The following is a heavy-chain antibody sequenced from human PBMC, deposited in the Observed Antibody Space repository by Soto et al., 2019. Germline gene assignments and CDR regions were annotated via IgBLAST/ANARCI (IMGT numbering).Heavy chain of an antibody. V-gene: IGHV3-23*01. CDR1: GFTFSSYA. CDR2: ISGSGGST. CDR3: AKDGYYDFWSGYFGQYGMDV. D-gene: IGHD3-3*01. Sequence: PGGSLRLSCAASGFTFSSYAMSWVRQAPGKGLEWVSAISGSGGSTYYADSVKGRFTISRDNSKNTLFLQMNSLRAEDTAVFYFAKDGYYDFWSGYFGQYGMDVWGQGTTVTVSS. J-gene: IGHJ6*02.